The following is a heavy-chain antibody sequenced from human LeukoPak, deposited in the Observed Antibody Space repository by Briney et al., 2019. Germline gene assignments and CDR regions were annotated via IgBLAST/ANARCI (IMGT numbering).Heavy chain of an antibody. V-gene: IGHV4-4*02. D-gene: IGHD2-15*01. CDR1: GGPICSSNW. Sequence: PSETLSLTCAVSGGPICSSNWWSSARHPPGKGLEWIGEIYHSGSTNYTPSLKTRDTISVAKSKNKFTLKLSAVTAADSAVYYCARATDIGDNWYDPRGQGTPVTVSS. CDR2: IYHSGST. J-gene: IGHJ5*02. CDR3: ARATDIGDNWYDP.